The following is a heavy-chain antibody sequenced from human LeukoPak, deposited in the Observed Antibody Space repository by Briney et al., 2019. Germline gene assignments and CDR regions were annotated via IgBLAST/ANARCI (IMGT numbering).Heavy chain of an antibody. CDR3: ASGALDY. V-gene: IGHV3-64*01. Sequence: GGSLRLSCAASGFTFSSYAMHWVRQAPGKGLEYVSAISSNGGSTYYANSVKGRFTISRDNSKNTLYLQMGSLRAEDMAVYYCASGALDYWGQGTLVTVSS. CDR1: GFTFSSYA. CDR2: ISSNGGST. D-gene: IGHD1-26*01. J-gene: IGHJ4*02.